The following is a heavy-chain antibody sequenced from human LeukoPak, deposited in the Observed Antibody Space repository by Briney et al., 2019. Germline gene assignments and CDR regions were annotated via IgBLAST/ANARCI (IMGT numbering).Heavy chain of an antibody. CDR3: DYCDSRVAYVFFEY. D-gene: IGHD4-17*01. V-gene: IGHV3-23*01. CDR2: ITSGFTP. J-gene: IGHJ4*02. CDR1: GLTFSDYA. Sequence: PGGSLRLSCAASGLTFSDYAMSWFRQAPGKGLEWVSGITSGFTPHYADSVKGRFTISRDNSKNMFHLQLNSLRAEDTAVYAKDYCDSRVAYVFFEYWGRGTVVTVS.